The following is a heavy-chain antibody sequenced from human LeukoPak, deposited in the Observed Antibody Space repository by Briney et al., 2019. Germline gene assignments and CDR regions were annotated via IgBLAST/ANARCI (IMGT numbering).Heavy chain of an antibody. Sequence: ASVKVSCKASGYTFTGYYMHWVRQAPGQGLEWMGWINPNSGGTNYAQKFQGRVTMTRGTSISTAYMELSRLRSDDTAVYYCARVGRGKYSSAFDYWGQGTLVTVSS. CDR3: ARVGRGKYSSAFDY. CDR2: INPNSGGT. CDR1: GYTFTGYY. D-gene: IGHD4-11*01. J-gene: IGHJ4*02. V-gene: IGHV1-2*02.